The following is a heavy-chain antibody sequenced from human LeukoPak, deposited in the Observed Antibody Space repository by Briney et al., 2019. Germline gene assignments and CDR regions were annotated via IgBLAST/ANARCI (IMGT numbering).Heavy chain of an antibody. V-gene: IGHV3-23*01. D-gene: IGHD3-10*01. CDR3: AKSDSSGSYPLDY. CDR1: GFTFSSYA. CDR2: VRGSGGDT. Sequence: GGSLRLSCAASGFTFSSYAMSWVRQAPGKGLDWVSIVRGSGGDTFYADSVKGRFTISRDNSKSTLYLQVNSLRAEDTAVYYCAKSDSSGSYPLDYWGQGTLVTVSS. J-gene: IGHJ4*02.